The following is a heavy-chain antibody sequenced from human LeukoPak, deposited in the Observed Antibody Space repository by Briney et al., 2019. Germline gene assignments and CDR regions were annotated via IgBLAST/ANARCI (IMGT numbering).Heavy chain of an antibody. Sequence: PGGSLRLSCAASGFTFSSYSMNWVRQAPGKGLEWVSSISSSSSYIYYADSVKGRFTISRDNAKNSLYLQMNSLRAEDTAVYYCARDVEDSSGWYQKGFDYWGQGTLVTVSS. CDR3: ARDVEDSSGWYQKGFDY. D-gene: IGHD6-19*01. CDR1: GFTFSSYS. V-gene: IGHV3-21*01. CDR2: ISSSSSYI. J-gene: IGHJ4*02.